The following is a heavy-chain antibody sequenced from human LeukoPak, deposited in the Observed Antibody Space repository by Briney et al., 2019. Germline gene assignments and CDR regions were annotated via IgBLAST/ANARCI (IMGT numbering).Heavy chain of an antibody. Sequence: SETLSLTCIVSGGSISSYYWSWIRQPPGKGLEWIGSIYHSGSTYYNPSLKSRVTISVDTSKNQFSLKLSSMTAADTAVYYCARLDIAVYYFDYWGQGTLVTVSS. CDR2: IYHSGST. CDR1: GGSISSYY. CDR3: ARLDIAVYYFDY. V-gene: IGHV4-59*08. J-gene: IGHJ4*02. D-gene: IGHD5-12*01.